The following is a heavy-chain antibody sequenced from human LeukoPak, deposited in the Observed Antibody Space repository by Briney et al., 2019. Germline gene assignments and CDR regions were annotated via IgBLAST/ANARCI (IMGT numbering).Heavy chain of an antibody. CDR2: ISYDGSNK. V-gene: IGHV3-30-3*01. CDR1: GFTFSSYA. D-gene: IGHD3-10*01. CDR3: ARTYYYGSGSYPLFDY. J-gene: IGHJ4*02. Sequence: GGSLRLSCAASGFTFSSYAMHWVRQAPGKGLEWVAVISYDGSNKYYADSVKGRFTISRDNSKNTLYLQMNSLRAEDTAVYYCARTYYYGSGSYPLFDYWGQGTLVTVSS.